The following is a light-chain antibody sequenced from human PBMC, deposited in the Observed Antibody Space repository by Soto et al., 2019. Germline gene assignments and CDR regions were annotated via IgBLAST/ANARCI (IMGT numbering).Light chain of an antibody. Sequence: LTQPPSVSAAPGQKVTISCSGSSSDIGNNYVSWYQQHPGKAPKLIIHEVSNRPSGVSNRFSGSKSGNTASLTLSGIQAENEADYYCSLHGGSNPFYVFLSGTKVTVL. J-gene: IGLJ1*01. CDR2: EVS. V-gene: IGLV2-14*01. CDR3: SLHGGSNPFYV. CDR1: SSDIGNNY.